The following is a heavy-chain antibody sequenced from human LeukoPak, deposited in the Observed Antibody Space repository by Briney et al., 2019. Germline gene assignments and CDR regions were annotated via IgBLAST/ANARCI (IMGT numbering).Heavy chain of an antibody. V-gene: IGHV4-38-2*02. Sequence: PSETLSLTCTVSGYSISSGYYWGWIRQPPGKGLEWIGSIYYSATTFYNPSLKSRVTISVDTSKNQFSLRLSSVTAADTAVYYCARLTRTTAAGSIPFDYWGQGTLVIVSS. CDR1: GYSISSGYY. J-gene: IGHJ4*02. CDR2: IYYSATT. CDR3: ARLTRTTAAGSIPFDY. D-gene: IGHD6-13*01.